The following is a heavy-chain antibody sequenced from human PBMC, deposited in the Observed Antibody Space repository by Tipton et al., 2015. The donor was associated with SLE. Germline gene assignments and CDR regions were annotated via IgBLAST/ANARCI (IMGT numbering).Heavy chain of an antibody. J-gene: IGHJ4*02. CDR3: ASDYFTVK. Sequence: SLRLSCAASGFTFSSYDTHWVRQAPGKGLEWVAVISYDGSNKYYADSVKGRFTISRDNSKNTLYLQMNSLRAEDTAVYYCASDYFTVKWGQGTLVTVSS. D-gene: IGHD2/OR15-2a*01. V-gene: IGHV3-30*03. CDR1: GFTFSSYD. CDR2: ISYDGSNK.